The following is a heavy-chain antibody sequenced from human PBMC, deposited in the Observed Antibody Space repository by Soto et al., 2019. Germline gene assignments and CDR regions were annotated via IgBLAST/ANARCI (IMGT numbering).Heavy chain of an antibody. CDR2: IYYSGST. CDR3: ARDSGYDILTGRPNDAFDI. CDR1: GGSISSGGYY. Sequence: SETLSLTCTVSGGSISSGGYYWSWIRQHPGKGLEWIGYIYYSGSTYYSPSLKSRVTISVDTSKNQFSLKLSSVTAADTAVYYCARDSGYDILTGRPNDAFDIWGQGTMVTVSS. J-gene: IGHJ3*02. V-gene: IGHV4-31*03. D-gene: IGHD3-9*01.